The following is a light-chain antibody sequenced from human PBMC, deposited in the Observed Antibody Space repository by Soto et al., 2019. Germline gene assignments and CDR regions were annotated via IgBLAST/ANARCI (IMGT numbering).Light chain of an antibody. V-gene: IGKV3-15*01. J-gene: IGKJ2*01. CDR2: GAS. CDR1: QTVARN. CDR3: QQYHNWPPQYT. Sequence: EIMMTQSPANLSVSPGERATLSCRASQTVARNLAWYQQKPGQAPRLLIHGASTRATGVSARFSGSGSGTEFTLTISSLQSEDFAVYYCQQYHNWPPQYTFGQGTKLQIK.